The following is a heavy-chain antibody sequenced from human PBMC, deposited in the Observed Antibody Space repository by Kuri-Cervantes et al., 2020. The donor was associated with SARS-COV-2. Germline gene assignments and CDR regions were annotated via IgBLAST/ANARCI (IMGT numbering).Heavy chain of an antibody. CDR3: ASLGGTSWHDY. V-gene: IGHV3-23*01. CDR1: GFTFSSYA. D-gene: IGHD2-2*01. Sequence: LSLTCAASGFTFSSYAMSWVRQAPGKGLEWVSAISGSGGSTYYADSVKGRFTISRDNSKNTLYLQMNSLRAEDTAVYYCASLGGTSWHDYWGQGTLVTVSS. J-gene: IGHJ4*02. CDR2: ISGSGGST.